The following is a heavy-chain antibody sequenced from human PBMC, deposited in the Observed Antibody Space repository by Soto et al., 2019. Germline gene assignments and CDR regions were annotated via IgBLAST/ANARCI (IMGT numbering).Heavy chain of an antibody. Sequence: SETLSLTSTVSGGSISSGDYYWSWIRKPPGKGLEWIGYIYYSGSTYYNPSLKSRVTISVDTSKNQFSLKLSSVTAADTAVYYCARVLNTILPCSGGSCSSGGGSSFFASWGQGPLVPGS. CDR2: IYYSGST. V-gene: IGHV4-30-4*02. CDR1: GGSISSGDYY. J-gene: IGHJ4*02. D-gene: IGHD2-15*01. CDR3: ARVLNTILPCSGGSCSSGGGSSFFAS.